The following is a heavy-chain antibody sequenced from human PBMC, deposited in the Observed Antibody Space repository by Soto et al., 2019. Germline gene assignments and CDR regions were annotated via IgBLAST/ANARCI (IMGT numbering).Heavy chain of an antibody. Sequence: EVHLLESAGGLVRPGGSLRLSCAASGFTFYNYAMNWVRQAPGKGLEWVSTISGGGDGTYYADSVKGRFTISRDNSRNTVYLQMNSLRAEDTAVYYCAKKGLGSLATYCTTGDCHYAFDVWGQGTLVTVSS. CDR1: GFTFYNYA. V-gene: IGHV3-23*01. D-gene: IGHD2-8*01. CDR2: ISGGGDGT. CDR3: AKKGLGSLATYCTTGDCHYAFDV. J-gene: IGHJ3*01.